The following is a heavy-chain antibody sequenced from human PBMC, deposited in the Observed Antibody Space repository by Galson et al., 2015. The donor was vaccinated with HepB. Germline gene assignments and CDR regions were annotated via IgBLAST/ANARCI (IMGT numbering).Heavy chain of an antibody. V-gene: IGHV3-33*01. CDR3: ARYSPSRCPSTTCYLHAFAM. D-gene: IGHD2-2*01. CDR2: IWRDGSNK. CDR1: GFSFSSYG. J-gene: IGHJ3*02. Sequence: SLRLSCAASGFSFSSYGLHWVRQAPGKGLEWLTVIWRDGSNKYYADSVKGRFTISRDDSKSTVYLQMNSLRSDDTAVYYCARYSPSRCPSTTCYLHAFAMWGQGTMVTVSS.